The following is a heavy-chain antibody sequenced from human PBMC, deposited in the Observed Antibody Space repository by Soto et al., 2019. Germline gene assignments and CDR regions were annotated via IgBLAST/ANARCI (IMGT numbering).Heavy chain of an antibody. J-gene: IGHJ5*02. CDR3: ARRRAAAAVYWFDP. CDR1: VGSVSSGSYY. Sequence: PSETLYLTCTVSVGSVSSGSYYWSWIRQPPGKGLEWIGYIYYSGSTNYNPSLKSRVTISVDTSKNQFSLKLSSVTAADTAVYYCARRRAAAAVYWFDPWGQGTLVTVSS. CDR2: IYYSGST. D-gene: IGHD6-25*01. V-gene: IGHV4-61*01.